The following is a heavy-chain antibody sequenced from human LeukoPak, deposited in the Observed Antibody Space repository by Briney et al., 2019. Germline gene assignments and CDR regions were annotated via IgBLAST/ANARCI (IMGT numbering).Heavy chain of an antibody. CDR3: AGADSYGWYNY. CDR2: VWHDGVTV. J-gene: IGHJ4*02. D-gene: IGHD6-19*01. Sequence: GGSLRLSCAASGFSVRGYGMHWVRQAPGKGLEWLAVVWHDGVTVYYAESLRGRLTISRDVSQNTVFLQMDSLTVEDTALYFCAGADSYGWYNYWGQGTLVTVSS. V-gene: IGHV3-33*03. CDR1: GFSVRGYG.